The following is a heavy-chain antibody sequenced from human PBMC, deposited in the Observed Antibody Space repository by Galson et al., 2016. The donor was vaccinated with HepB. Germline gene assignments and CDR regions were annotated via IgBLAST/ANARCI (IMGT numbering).Heavy chain of an antibody. CDR2: ITGSGGNT. D-gene: IGHD2-8*01. Sequence: SLRLSCAVSGFTFRNYVMTWVRQAPGTGLDWVSAITGSGGNTFYEASVKGRFTISRDNSQKMLYLQMTSLRGEDTDVYYCATGGGYCTNDNCYVHFESWGQGTLVTVSS. CDR3: ATGGGYCTNDNCYVHFES. J-gene: IGHJ4*02. CDR1: GFTFRNYV. V-gene: IGHV3-23*01.